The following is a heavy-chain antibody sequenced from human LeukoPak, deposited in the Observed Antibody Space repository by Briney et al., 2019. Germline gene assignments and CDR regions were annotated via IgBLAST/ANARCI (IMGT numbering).Heavy chain of an antibody. V-gene: IGHV3-74*03. CDR1: GFTFSNYW. D-gene: IGHD4-17*01. CDR3: AKDLSGAHGS. Sequence: GGSLRLSCAASGFTFSNYWMHWVRQAPGKGLVWVSRLNTDGSWTTYADSVKGRFTISRDNAKNTLYLQMNSLRVEDTAVYYCAKDLSGAHGSWGQGTVVTVSS. J-gene: IGHJ5*02. CDR2: LNTDGSWT.